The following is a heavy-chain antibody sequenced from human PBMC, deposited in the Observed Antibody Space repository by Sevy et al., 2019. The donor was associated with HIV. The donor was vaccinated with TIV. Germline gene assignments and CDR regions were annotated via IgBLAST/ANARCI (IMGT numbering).Heavy chain of an antibody. Sequence: ASVKVSCKASGYTFTNYGINWVRQAPGQGLEWMGWVTTYNGNTNYAQKLQGRVTMTTDTSTSTAYMELRSLRCDDTAVYYCARAPHFTVFGVVIMPFDYWGQGTLVTVSS. CDR2: VTTYNGNT. D-gene: IGHD3-3*01. CDR1: GYTFTNYG. V-gene: IGHV1-18*01. CDR3: ARAPHFTVFGVVIMPFDY. J-gene: IGHJ4*02.